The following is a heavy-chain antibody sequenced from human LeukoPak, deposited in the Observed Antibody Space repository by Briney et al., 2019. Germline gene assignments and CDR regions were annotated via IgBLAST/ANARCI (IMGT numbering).Heavy chain of an antibody. CDR3: AKNGNRGAYCSGGSCYPYYYYYIDV. Sequence: GGSLRLSCAASGFTFSSYGMSWVRQAPGKGLEWVSAISATGGTTYYADSVKGRFTISRDNSKNTLYLQMNSLRAEDTAIYYCAKNGNRGAYCSGGSCYPYYYYYIDVWGKGTTVTISS. D-gene: IGHD2-15*01. CDR1: GFTFSSYG. J-gene: IGHJ6*03. CDR2: ISATGGTT. V-gene: IGHV3-23*01.